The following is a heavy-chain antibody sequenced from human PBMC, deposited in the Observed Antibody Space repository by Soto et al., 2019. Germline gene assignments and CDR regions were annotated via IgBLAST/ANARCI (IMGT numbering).Heavy chain of an antibody. Sequence: GGSLRLSCAASGFTFSSYWMSWVRQAPGKGLEWVANIKQDGSEKYYVDSVKGRFTISRDNAKNSLYLQMNSLRAEDTAVYYCARGGAVAASATRYWGQGTLVTVSS. CDR1: GFTFSSYW. D-gene: IGHD6-19*01. CDR3: ARGGAVAASATRY. J-gene: IGHJ4*02. V-gene: IGHV3-7*01. CDR2: IKQDGSEK.